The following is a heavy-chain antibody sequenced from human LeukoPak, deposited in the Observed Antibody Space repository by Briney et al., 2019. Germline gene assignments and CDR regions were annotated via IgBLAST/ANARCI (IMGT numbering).Heavy chain of an antibody. V-gene: IGHV3-7*03. CDR3: ARNNAMDV. D-gene: IGHD2-8*01. Sequence: GGSLRLSCAASGFALSSHWMTWVRQVPGRGPEWVANVNRDGSETYYLDSVKGRFTISKDNAKNSLYLQMDSLRAEDTALYHCARNNAMDVWGQGTTVIVSS. CDR2: VNRDGSET. CDR1: GFALSSHW. J-gene: IGHJ6*02.